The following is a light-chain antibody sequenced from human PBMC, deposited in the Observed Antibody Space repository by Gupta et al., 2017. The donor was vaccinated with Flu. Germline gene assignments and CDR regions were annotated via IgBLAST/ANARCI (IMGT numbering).Light chain of an antibody. CDR1: NIGSET. Sequence: GQTASIACGGDNIGSETVHWYQQKPGQAPVLGLEEDDFRPSGIPERFSGSNAGNTANLTISRVEAGDEADDDGQVWDTNTEQGLFGGGTMLTIL. CDR2: EDD. J-gene: IGLJ3*02. CDR3: QVWDTNTEQGL. V-gene: IGLV3-21*02.